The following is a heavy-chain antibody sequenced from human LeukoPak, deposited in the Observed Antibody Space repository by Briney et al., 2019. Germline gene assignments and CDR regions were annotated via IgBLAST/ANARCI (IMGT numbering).Heavy chain of an antibody. V-gene: IGHV3-23*01. D-gene: IGHD4-17*01. Sequence: GGSLRLSCAASGFTFSSYAMSWVRQAPGKGLEWVSGISGSGDNTYYADSVKGRFTISRDNSKNTLYLQMNSLRAEDTAVYYCAKDPFDYGDPYFDYWGQGTLVTVSS. J-gene: IGHJ4*02. CDR3: AKDPFDYGDPYFDY. CDR2: ISGSGDNT. CDR1: GFTFSSYA.